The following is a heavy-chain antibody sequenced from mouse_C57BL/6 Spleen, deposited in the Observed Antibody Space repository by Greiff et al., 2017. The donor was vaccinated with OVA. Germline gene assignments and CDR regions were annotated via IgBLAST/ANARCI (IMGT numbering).Heavy chain of an antibody. D-gene: IGHD2-5*01. Sequence: EVKLQQSGPELVKPGASVKIPCKASGYTFTDYNMDWVKQSHGKSLEWIGDINPNNGGTIYNQKFKGKATLTVDKSSSTAYLELRRLTSEYTAVYYCARRAYYSNYRAFAYGGQGTLVTVSA. V-gene: IGHV1-18*01. CDR2: INPNNGGT. J-gene: IGHJ3*01. CDR1: GYTFTDYN. CDR3: ARRAYYSNYRAFAY.